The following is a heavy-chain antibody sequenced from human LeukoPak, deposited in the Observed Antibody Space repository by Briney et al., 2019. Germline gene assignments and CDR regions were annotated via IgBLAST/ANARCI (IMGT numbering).Heavy chain of an antibody. CDR1: GYTFTGYY. V-gene: IGHV1-2*02. Sequence: ASAKLSCKASGYTFTGYYMRWVRQAPGQGLEWMGWINPNSGGTNYAQKFQGRVTMTRDTSISTAYMELSRLISADTAVYYCARGSNRIVYAIVIDYWGQGTLVTVSS. CDR3: ARGSNRIVYAIVIDY. J-gene: IGHJ4*02. D-gene: IGHD2-8*01. CDR2: INPNSGGT.